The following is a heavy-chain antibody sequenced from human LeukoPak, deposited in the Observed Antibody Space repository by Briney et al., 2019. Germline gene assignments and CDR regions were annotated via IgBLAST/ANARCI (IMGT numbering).Heavy chain of an antibody. CDR3: ARVAEDRRYGMDV. CDR2: IYYSGST. CDR1: GGSISSGGYY. J-gene: IGHJ6*02. Sequence: ASETLSLTCTVSGGSISSGGYYWSWIRQPPGKGLEWIGYIYYSGSTNYNPSLKSRVTISVDTSKNQFSLKLSSVTAADTAVYYCARVAEDRRYGMDVWGQGTTVTVSS. V-gene: IGHV4-61*08.